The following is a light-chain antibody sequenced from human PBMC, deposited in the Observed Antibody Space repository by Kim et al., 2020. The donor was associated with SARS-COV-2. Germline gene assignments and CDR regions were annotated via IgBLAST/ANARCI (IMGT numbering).Light chain of an antibody. CDR2: QDS. J-gene: IGLJ3*02. CDR1: KLGDKY. V-gene: IGLV3-1*01. CDR3: QAWDSSTWV. Sequence: SYELTQPPSVSVSPGQTASITCSGDKLGDKYACWYQQKPGQSPVLVIYQDSKRPSGIPERFSGSNSGNTATLSISGTQAMDEADYYCQAWDSSTWVFGEGTQL.